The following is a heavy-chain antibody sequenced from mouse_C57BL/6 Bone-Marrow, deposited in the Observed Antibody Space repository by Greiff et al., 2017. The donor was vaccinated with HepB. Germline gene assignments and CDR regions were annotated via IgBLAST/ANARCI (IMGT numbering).Heavy chain of an antibody. CDR1: GYSFTDYN. CDR2: INPNYGTT. V-gene: IGHV1-39*01. Sequence: VHVKQSGPELVKPGASVKISCKASGYSFTDYNMNWVKQSNGKSLEWIGVINPNYGTTSYNQKFKGKATLTLDQSSSTAYMQRNSLTSEDSAVYYCARLTPDGYGGRYFDYWGQGTTLTVSS. D-gene: IGHD2-3*01. CDR3: ARLTPDGYGGRYFDY. J-gene: IGHJ2*01.